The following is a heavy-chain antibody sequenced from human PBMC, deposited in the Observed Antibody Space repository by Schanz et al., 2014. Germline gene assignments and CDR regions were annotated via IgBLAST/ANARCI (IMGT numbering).Heavy chain of an antibody. V-gene: IGHV3-64*01. J-gene: IGHJ4*02. Sequence: EVQLAESGGGVVQPGRSLRLSCAASGFMFSSYGMHWVRQAPGKGLEYVSSISSKGDMTFYGNSVKGRFTISRDNSKNTLYLQLGSLSAEDTAVYFCARDNRYYLFDYWGQGALVTVSS. CDR2: ISSKGDMT. CDR1: GFMFSSYG. CDR3: ARDNRYYLFDY. D-gene: IGHD3-16*02.